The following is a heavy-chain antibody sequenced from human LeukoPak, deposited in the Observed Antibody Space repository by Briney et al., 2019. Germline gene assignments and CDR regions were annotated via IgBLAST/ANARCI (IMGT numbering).Heavy chain of an antibody. D-gene: IGHD5-18*01. CDR2: IYYSGST. V-gene: IGHV4-39*07. CDR1: GGSISSSSYY. J-gene: IGHJ6*02. CDR3: ARYNVDTAMVVNYYYGMDV. Sequence: PSETLSLTCTVSGGSISSSSYYWGWIRQPPGKGLEWIGSIYYSGSTYYNPSLKSRVTISVDTSKNQFSLKLSSVTAADTAVHYCARYNVDTAMVVNYYYGMDVWGQGTTVTVSS.